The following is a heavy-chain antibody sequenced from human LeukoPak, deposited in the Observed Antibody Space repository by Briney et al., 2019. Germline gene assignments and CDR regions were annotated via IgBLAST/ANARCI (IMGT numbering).Heavy chain of an antibody. D-gene: IGHD4-17*01. J-gene: IGHJ5*02. V-gene: IGHV4-39*07. CDR1: GGSISSSSYY. CDR3: ARGYGDLTYNWFDP. Sequence: SETLSLTCTVSGGSISSSSYYWGWIRQPPGKGLEWIGSIYYSGSTYYNPSLKSRVTISVDTSKNQFSLKLSSVTAADTAVYYCARGYGDLTYNWFDPWGQGTLVTVSS. CDR2: IYYSGST.